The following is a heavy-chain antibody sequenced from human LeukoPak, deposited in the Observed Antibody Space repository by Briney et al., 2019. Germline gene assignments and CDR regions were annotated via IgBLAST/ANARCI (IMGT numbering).Heavy chain of an antibody. V-gene: IGHV1-69*05. Sequence: SVKVSCKASGGTFSSYAISWVRQAPGQGLEWMGGIIPIFGTANYAQKFQGRVTITTDESTSTAYMELRSLRSDDTAVYYCAREVESSGSYEYYYYGMDVWGQGTTVTVSS. D-gene: IGHD1-26*01. CDR1: GGTFSSYA. CDR2: IIPIFGTA. CDR3: AREVESSGSYEYYYYGMDV. J-gene: IGHJ6*02.